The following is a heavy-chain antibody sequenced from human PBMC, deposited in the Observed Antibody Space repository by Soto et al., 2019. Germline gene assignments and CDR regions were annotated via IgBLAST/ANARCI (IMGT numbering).Heavy chain of an antibody. D-gene: IGHD2-2*01. CDR2: ISTYNGKT. Sequence: QVQLVQSGAEVKKPGATVKVSCKASGYTFNSYGITWVRQAPGQGLEWMGWISTYNGKTNYAQKVQGRVTMTTDTSTSTAYMELRSLTSYDTAVYYCARGALPTATPSCFAPWGQGTLLTVSS. J-gene: IGHJ5*02. CDR3: ARGALPTATPSCFAP. V-gene: IGHV1-18*04. CDR1: GYTFNSYG.